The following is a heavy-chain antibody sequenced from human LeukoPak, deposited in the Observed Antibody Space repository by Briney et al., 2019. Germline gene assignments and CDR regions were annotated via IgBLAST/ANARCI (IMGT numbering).Heavy chain of an antibody. D-gene: IGHD6-13*01. CDR2: INPNSGGT. CDR1: GYTFTGYY. J-gene: IGHJ6*03. CDR3: ARGDAYSSSWYYYYYYMDV. Sequence: ASVKVSCKASGYTFTGYYMHWVRQAPGQGLEWMGWINPNSGGTNYAQKFQGRVTMTGDTSISTAYMELSRLRSDDTAVYYCARGDAYSSSWYYYYYYMDVWGKGTTVTVSS. V-gene: IGHV1-2*02.